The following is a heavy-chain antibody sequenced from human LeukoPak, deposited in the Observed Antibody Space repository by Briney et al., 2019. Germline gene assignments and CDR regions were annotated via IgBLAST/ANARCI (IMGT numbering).Heavy chain of an antibody. V-gene: IGHV1-18*01. D-gene: IGHD3-10*01. CDR2: ISAYNGNT. CDR1: GYTFTSYG. J-gene: IGHJ5*02. Sequence: GASVKVSCKASGYTFTSYGISWVRQAPGQGLEWMGWISAYNGNTNYAQKLQGRVTMTTDTSTSTAYMELRSLRSDDTAVYYCARGSDYYGSGSYQNWFDPWGQGTLVTVSS. CDR3: ARGSDYYGSGSYQNWFDP.